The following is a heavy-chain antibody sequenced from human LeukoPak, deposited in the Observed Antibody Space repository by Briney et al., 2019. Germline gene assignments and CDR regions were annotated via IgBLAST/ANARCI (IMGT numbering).Heavy chain of an antibody. CDR1: GFTFSSYA. D-gene: IGHD3-16*01. V-gene: IGHV3-23*01. J-gene: IGHJ6*02. Sequence: GGSLRLSCAASGFTFSSYAMSWVRQAPGKGLEWVSAISGSGGSTYYADSVKGRFTISRDNSKNTLYLQMNSLRAEDTAVYYCATDWGTAYYYGMDVWGQGTTVTVSS. CDR2: ISGSGGST. CDR3: ATDWGTAYYYGMDV.